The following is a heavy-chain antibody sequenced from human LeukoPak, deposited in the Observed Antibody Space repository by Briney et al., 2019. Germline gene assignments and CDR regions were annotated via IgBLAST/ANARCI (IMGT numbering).Heavy chain of an antibody. CDR3: VKDPLGLIAAPSMDV. CDR2: VSGSGGST. CDR1: GLTFSSYA. D-gene: IGHD6-6*01. J-gene: IGHJ6*02. V-gene: IGHV3-23*01. Sequence: PGGSLRLSCAASGLTFSSYAMSWVRQAPGKGLEWVSSVSGSGGSTYYADSVKGRFTISRDNSKNTLYLQMSSLRAEDTAVYYCVKDPLGLIAAPSMDVWGQGTTVTVSS.